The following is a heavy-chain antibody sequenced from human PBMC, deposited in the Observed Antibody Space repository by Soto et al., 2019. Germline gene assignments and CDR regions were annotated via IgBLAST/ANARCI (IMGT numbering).Heavy chain of an antibody. Sequence: LSLTCTVSGGSINYSYWTWIRQPPGKGLEWIGYISYTRSANYNASLKSRLTISVDTSKNQFSLKLSSVTAADTALYYCARVNYGDYYYGMDVWGQGTTVTVSS. CDR3: ARVNYGDYYYGMDV. CDR2: ISYTRSA. D-gene: IGHD4-17*01. V-gene: IGHV4-59*01. CDR1: GGSINYSY. J-gene: IGHJ6*02.